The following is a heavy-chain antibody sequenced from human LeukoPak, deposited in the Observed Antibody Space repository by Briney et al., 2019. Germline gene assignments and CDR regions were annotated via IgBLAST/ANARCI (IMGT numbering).Heavy chain of an antibody. CDR1: GFTFSNAW. CDR2: INSDGSST. J-gene: IGHJ6*02. D-gene: IGHD2/OR15-2a*01. Sequence: GGSLRLSCAASGFTFSNAWMSWVRQAPGKGLEWVSRINSDGSSTSYADSVKGRFTISRDNAKNTLYLQMNSLRAEDTAVYYCARDESVYDYYYGMDVWGQGTTVTVSS. V-gene: IGHV3-74*01. CDR3: ARDESVYDYYYGMDV.